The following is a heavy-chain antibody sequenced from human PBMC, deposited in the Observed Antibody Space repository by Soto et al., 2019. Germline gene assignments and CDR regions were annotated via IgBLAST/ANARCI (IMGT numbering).Heavy chain of an antibody. J-gene: IGHJ6*02. D-gene: IGHD3-10*01. CDR1: GFTFSSYG. CDR3: ARTAGATMVRGVITPYYYGMDV. Sequence: QVQLVESGGGVVQPGRSLRLSCEASGFTFSSYGMHWVRQAPGKGLEWVAVISYDGSNKYYADSVKGRFTISRDNSKNTLYLQMNSLRAEDTGVYYGARTAGATMVRGVITPYYYGMDVWGQGTTVTVSS. CDR2: ISYDGSNK. V-gene: IGHV3-30*03.